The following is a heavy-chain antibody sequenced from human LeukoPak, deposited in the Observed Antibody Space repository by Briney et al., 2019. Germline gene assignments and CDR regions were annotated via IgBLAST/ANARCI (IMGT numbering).Heavy chain of an antibody. D-gene: IGHD4-11*01. Sequence: PGGSLRLSCAASGFTVSSNYMSWVRQAPGKGLEWVSSISSSSSYIYYADSVKGRFTISRDNAKNSLYLQMNSLRAEDTAVYYCARVRDYSNYDWGQGTLVTVSS. CDR2: ISSSSSYI. V-gene: IGHV3-21*01. CDR3: ARVRDYSNYD. J-gene: IGHJ4*02. CDR1: GFTVSSNY.